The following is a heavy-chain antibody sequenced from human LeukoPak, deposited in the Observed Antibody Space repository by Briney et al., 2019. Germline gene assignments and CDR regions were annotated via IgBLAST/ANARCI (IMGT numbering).Heavy chain of an antibody. CDR1: GFTFSSYS. CDR3: ARDLYYDSSGYYLEGAFDI. D-gene: IGHD3-22*01. V-gene: IGHV3-48*01. J-gene: IGHJ3*02. Sequence: GGSLRLSCAASGFTFSSYSMNWVRQAPGKGLEWVSYISSSSSTIYYADSVKGRFTISRDNAKNSLYLQMNSLRAEDTAVYYCARDLYYDSSGYYLEGAFDIWGQGTMVTVSS. CDR2: ISSSSSTI.